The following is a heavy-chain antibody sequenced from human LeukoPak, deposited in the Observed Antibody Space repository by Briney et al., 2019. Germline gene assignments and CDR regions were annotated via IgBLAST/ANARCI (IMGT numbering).Heavy chain of an antibody. CDR3: ARANNWNYALGY. D-gene: IGHD1-7*01. CDR1: GYTFTGYY. Sequence: ASVKVSCKASGYTFTGYYMHWVRQAPGQGLEWMGWINPNSGGTNYAQKFQGRVTMTTDTSTGTAYMELRSLGSDDTAIYYCARANNWNYALGYWGQGTLVTVSS. V-gene: IGHV1-2*02. J-gene: IGHJ4*02. CDR2: INPNSGGT.